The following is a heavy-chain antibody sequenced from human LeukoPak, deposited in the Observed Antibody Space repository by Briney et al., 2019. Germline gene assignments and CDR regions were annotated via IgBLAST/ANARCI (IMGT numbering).Heavy chain of an antibody. CDR1: GFTFSSYE. J-gene: IGHJ4*02. CDR2: ISSSGSTI. Sequence: GGSLRLPCAASGFTFSSYEMNWVRQAPGKGLEWVSYISSSGSTIYYADSVRGRFTISRDNAKNSLYLQMNSLRAEDTAVYYCARDGDTDSSWYWGQGTLVTVSS. CDR3: ARDGDTDSSWY. D-gene: IGHD3-22*01. V-gene: IGHV3-48*03.